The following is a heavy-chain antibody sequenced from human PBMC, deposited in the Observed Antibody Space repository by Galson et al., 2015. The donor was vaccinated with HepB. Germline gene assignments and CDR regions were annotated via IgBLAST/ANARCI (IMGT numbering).Heavy chain of an antibody. V-gene: IGHV3-66*04. J-gene: IGHJ6*03. CDR1: GFTVSSNY. CDR3: ARPARYCSSTSCYWGPYYYYMDV. D-gene: IGHD2-2*01. Sequence: SLRLSCAASGFTVSSNYMSWVRQAPGKGLEWVSVIYSGGSTYYADSVKGRFTISRDNSKNTLYLQMNSLRAEDTAVYYCARPARYCSSTSCYWGPYYYYMDVWGEGTTVTVSS. CDR2: IYSGGST.